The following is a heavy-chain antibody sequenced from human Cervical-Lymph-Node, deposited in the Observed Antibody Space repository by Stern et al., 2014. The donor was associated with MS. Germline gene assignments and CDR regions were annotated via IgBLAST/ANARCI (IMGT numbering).Heavy chain of an antibody. Sequence: VQLVQSGSELKKPGASVKVSCKASGYTFTRNAINWVRQAPGQRLEWMGWINTNTGPSTYAQGFSGRFVFSLDTSVSTTYLQIRSLKAADTAVYYCARVRPAVILDYWAQGTLVTVSS. CDR2: INTNTGPS. V-gene: IGHV7-4-1*01. CDR1: GYTFTRNA. CDR3: ARVRPAVILDY. J-gene: IGHJ4*02. D-gene: IGHD2-2*01.